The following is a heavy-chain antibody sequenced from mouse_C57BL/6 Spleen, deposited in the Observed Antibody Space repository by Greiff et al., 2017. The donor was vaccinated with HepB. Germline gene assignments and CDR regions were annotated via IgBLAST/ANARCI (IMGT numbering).Heavy chain of an antibody. J-gene: IGHJ1*03. CDR3: TRSLITTVVATEDWYFDV. Sequence: QVQLQQSGAELVRPGASVTLSCKASGYTFTDYEMHWVKQTPVHGLEWIGAIDPETGGTAYNQKFKGKAILTADKSSSTAYMELRSLTSEDSAVYYCTRSLITTVVATEDWYFDVWGTGTTVTVSS. D-gene: IGHD1-1*01. CDR2: IDPETGGT. V-gene: IGHV1-15*01. CDR1: GYTFTDYE.